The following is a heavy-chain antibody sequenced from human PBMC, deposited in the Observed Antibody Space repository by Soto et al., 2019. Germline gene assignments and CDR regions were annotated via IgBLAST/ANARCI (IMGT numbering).Heavy chain of an antibody. CDR1: GFTFSTYG. CDR2: ISYDGSNK. Sequence: QVQLVESGGGVVQPGRSLRLSCAASGFTFSTYGMHWVRQAPGKGLEWVAVISYDGSNKYYADSVQGRFTISRDNSKNTLYLQMNSLRAEDTAVYYCAKNQQQLARLNVYGMDVWGQGTTVTVSS. J-gene: IGHJ6*02. D-gene: IGHD6-13*01. CDR3: AKNQQQLARLNVYGMDV. V-gene: IGHV3-30*18.